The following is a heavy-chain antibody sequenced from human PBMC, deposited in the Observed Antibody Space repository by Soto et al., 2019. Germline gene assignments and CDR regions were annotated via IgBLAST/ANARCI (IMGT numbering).Heavy chain of an antibody. CDR3: TRWGTTGGLDV. J-gene: IGHJ1*01. D-gene: IGHD3-16*01. Sequence: QVQLVESGGGVVQPGTSLRVSCVGSGFTFRSYVIHWVRQAPGKGLEWVALTSYDGSDKYYGDSVRGRFTISRDNSRNTADLQMDTLRSEDTALYYCTRWGTTGGLDVWGQGTLVSVSS. CDR1: GFTFRSYV. CDR2: TSYDGSDK. V-gene: IGHV3-30*19.